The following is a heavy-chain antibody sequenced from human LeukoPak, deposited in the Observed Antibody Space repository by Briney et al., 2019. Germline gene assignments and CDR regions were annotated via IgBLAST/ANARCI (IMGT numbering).Heavy chain of an antibody. J-gene: IGHJ3*02. CDR2: IIPILGIA. CDR1: GGTFSSYA. V-gene: IGHV1-69*04. CDR3: ARAKFVLRYFAAFDI. Sequence: SVKVSCEASGGTFSSYAISWVRQAPGQGLEWMGRIIPILGIANYAQKFQGRVTITADKSTSTAYMELSSLRSEDKAVYYCARAKFVLRYFAAFDIWGQGTMVTVSS. D-gene: IGHD3-9*01.